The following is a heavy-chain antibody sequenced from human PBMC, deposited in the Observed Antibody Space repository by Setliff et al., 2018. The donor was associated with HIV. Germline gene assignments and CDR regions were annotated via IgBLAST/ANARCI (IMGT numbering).Heavy chain of an antibody. CDR1: GGSISSSSYY. J-gene: IGHJ6*02. CDR2: ICYSGST. V-gene: IGHV4-39*07. CDR3: ARDKRASFDGLDV. Sequence: SETLPSPALSLVAVSGGSISSSSYYWGWIRQPPGKGLEWIGSICYSGSTYYNPSLKSRVTISVDTSKNQFSLRLSSVTAADTAVYYCARDKRASFDGLDVWGQGTTVTVSS.